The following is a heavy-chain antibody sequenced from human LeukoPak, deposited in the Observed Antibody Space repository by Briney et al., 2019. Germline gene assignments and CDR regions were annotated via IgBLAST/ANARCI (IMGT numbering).Heavy chain of an antibody. V-gene: IGHV1-18*01. D-gene: IGHD5-24*01. CDR2: IHIYRGNT. J-gene: IGHJ5*02. CDR1: GYSSTNYG. Sequence: GASVKVSCKASGYSSTNYGISWVRQAPGQGLEWMGWIHIYRGNTNYAQKFQGRVTLTRDMSTSTDYLELSSLRSEDTAVYYCARDNSVRDEAWWFNPRGQGTLVTVSS. CDR3: ARDNSVRDEAWWFNP.